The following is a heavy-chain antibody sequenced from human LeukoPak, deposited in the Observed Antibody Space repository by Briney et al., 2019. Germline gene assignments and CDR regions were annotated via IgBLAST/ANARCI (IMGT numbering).Heavy chain of an antibody. J-gene: IGHJ6*02. Sequence: ASVKVSCKTSGYSFSPFDINWVRQATGQGLEWMGWMNTNSGNTTYEQKFQGRLTRTRDTSVSTAYMELSSLRSEDTAVYYCARGGILVQGVTILYGMDVWGQGTTVTVSS. CDR2: MNTNSGNT. CDR3: ARGGILVQGVTILYGMDV. CDR1: GYSFSPFD. D-gene: IGHD3-10*01. V-gene: IGHV1-8*01.